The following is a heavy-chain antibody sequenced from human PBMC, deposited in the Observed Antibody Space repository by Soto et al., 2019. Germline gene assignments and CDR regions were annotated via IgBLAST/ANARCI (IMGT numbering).Heavy chain of an antibody. CDR2: IWYDGVNK. J-gene: IGHJ4*02. CDR3: AKDRTFGPPLVRFDS. CDR1: GFSFRSYA. Sequence: PGGSLRLSCAASGFSFRSYAMHWVRQAPGKGLEWVAVIWYDGVNKYYADSVKGRFTISRDNSNNTLYVQMNSLKAEDTAVYYCAKDRTFGPPLVRFDSWGQGTLVTVSS. D-gene: IGHD6-6*01. V-gene: IGHV3-33*06.